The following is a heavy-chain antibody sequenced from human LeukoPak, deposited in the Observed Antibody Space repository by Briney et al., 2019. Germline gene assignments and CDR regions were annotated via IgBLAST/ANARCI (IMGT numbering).Heavy chain of an antibody. CDR2: IKQDGSEK. J-gene: IGHJ4*02. Sequence: GGSLRLSCAASGFTFSSYWMSWVRQAPGKGLEWVANIKQDGSEKYYVDSVKGRFTISRDNAKNSLYLQMNSLRAEDTAVYYCARGYMVRGVIIPFWGQGTLVAVSS. CDR1: GFTFSSYW. V-gene: IGHV3-7*01. D-gene: IGHD3-10*01. CDR3: ARGYMVRGVIIPF.